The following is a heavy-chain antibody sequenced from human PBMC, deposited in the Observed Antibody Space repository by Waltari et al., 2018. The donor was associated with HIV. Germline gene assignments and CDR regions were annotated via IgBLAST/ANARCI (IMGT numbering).Heavy chain of an antibody. V-gene: IGHV3-33*01. Sequence: QVQLVESGGGVVQPGRSLRLSCAASGFTFSSYGMHWVRQAPGKGLEWGALIWYEGSNKYYADSAKGRFTISRDNSKKTLNLQMNSLRAEDTAVYYCAREGGGYDIDYWGQGTLVTVSS. CDR2: IWYEGSNK. J-gene: IGHJ4*02. CDR1: GFTFSSYG. CDR3: AREGGGYDIDY. D-gene: IGHD5-12*01.